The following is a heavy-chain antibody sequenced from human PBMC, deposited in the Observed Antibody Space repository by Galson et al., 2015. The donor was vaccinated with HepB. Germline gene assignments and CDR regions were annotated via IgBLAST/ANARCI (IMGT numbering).Heavy chain of an antibody. J-gene: IGHJ5*02. D-gene: IGHD5-24*01. CDR3: AKDATAAPAPYNYFDP. Sequence: SLRLSCAASGFTFSSYAMGWVRQAPGRGLEWVSGISGRGGSTKYADSGKGRFTISRDNSKNTLYLQMNSLRAEDTAVYYCAKDATAAPAPYNYFDPWGQGTLVTVSS. CDR2: ISGRGGST. V-gene: IGHV3-23*01. CDR1: GFTFSSYA.